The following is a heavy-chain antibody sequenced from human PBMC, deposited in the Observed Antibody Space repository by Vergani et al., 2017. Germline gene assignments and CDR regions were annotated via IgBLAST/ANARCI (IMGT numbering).Heavy chain of an antibody. J-gene: IGHJ6*03. CDR3: ARGGGGYNPIRYYYYYMDV. CDR2: INPNSGGT. V-gene: IGHV1-2*02. D-gene: IGHD5-24*01. Sequence: QVQLVQSGAEVKKPGASVKVSCKASGYTFTGYYMHWVRQAPGQGLEWMGWINPNSGGTNYAQKFQGRVTMTRDTSIGTAYMELSRLRSDDTAVYYCARGGGGYNPIRYYYYYMDVWGKGTTVTVSS. CDR1: GYTFTGYY.